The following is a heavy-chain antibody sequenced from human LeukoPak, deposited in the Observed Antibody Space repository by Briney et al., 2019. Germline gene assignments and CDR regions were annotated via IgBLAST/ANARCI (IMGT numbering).Heavy chain of an antibody. CDR3: ARGYYDSSGHRFDY. Sequence: GGSLRLSCAALGFTFTSYSMNWVRQAPGKGLEWVSYISGGSSTIHYADSVKGRFTISRDNAKNSLYLQMNSLRAEDTAVYHCARGYYDSSGHRFDYWGQGTLVTVSS. D-gene: IGHD3-22*01. V-gene: IGHV3-48*04. CDR2: ISGGSSTI. CDR1: GFTFTSYS. J-gene: IGHJ4*02.